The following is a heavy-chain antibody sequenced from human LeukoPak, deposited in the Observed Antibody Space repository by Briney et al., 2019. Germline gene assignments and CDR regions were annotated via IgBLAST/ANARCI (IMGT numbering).Heavy chain of an antibody. D-gene: IGHD3-10*01. CDR3: ATLSAMVRGVPDY. CDR2: INPNSGGT. Sequence: ASVKVSCKASGYTFTGYYMHWVRQAPGQGLEWMGWINPNSGGTNYAQKFQGRVTMTEDTSTDTAYMELSSLRSEDTAVYYCATLSAMVRGVPDYWGQGTLVTVSS. V-gene: IGHV1-2*02. J-gene: IGHJ4*02. CDR1: GYTFTGYY.